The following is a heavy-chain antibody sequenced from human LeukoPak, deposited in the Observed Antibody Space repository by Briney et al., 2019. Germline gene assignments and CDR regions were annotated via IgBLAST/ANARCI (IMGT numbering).Heavy chain of an antibody. CDR3: ARCSCPRGCCYYYGMDV. CDR1: GYTFTSYD. J-gene: IGHJ6*02. D-gene: IGHD2-2*01. CDR2: MNPNSGNT. Sequence: ASVKVSCKASGYTFTSYDINWVRQATGQGLEWMGWMNPNSGNTGYAQKFQGRVTMTRNTSISTAYMELSSLRSEDTAVYYCARCSCPRGCCYYYGMDVWGQGTTVTVSS. V-gene: IGHV1-8*02.